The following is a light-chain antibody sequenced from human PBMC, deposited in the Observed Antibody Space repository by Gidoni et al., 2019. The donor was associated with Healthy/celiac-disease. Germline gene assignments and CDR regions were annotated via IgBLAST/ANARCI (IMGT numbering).Light chain of an antibody. V-gene: IGLV2-14*01. CDR2: DVS. J-gene: IGLJ2*01. CDR3: SSYTSSSTL. CDR1: SSDVGGYNY. Sequence: QSARTQPASASRSPGQSITVSCTGTSSDVGGYNYVSWYQQHPGKAPKLMIYDVSNRPSGVSNRFSGSKSGNTASLTISGLQAEDEDDYYCSSYTSSSTLFGGGTKLTVL.